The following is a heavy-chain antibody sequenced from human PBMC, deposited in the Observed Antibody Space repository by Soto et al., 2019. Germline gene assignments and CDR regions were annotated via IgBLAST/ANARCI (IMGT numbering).Heavy chain of an antibody. J-gene: IGHJ3*02. CDR1: GFTFSSYA. CDR3: ANQAYNWNYLGAFDI. V-gene: IGHV3-30-3*01. Sequence: QVQLVESGGGVVQPGRSLRLSCAASGFTFSSYAMHWVRQAPGKGLEWVAVISYDGSNKYYAACVKGRFTISRDNSKNTLYLQMNSLRAEDTAVYYCANQAYNWNYLGAFDIWGQGTMVTVSS. D-gene: IGHD1-7*01. CDR2: ISYDGSNK.